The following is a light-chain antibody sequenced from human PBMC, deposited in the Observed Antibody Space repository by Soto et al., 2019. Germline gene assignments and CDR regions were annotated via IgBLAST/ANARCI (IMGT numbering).Light chain of an antibody. Sequence: EIVMTQSPATLSVSPGEGVTLSCRASQSVSSSLAWYQQKPGQSPRLLIYGASTRATGIPARFSGSGSGTDFTLIISGLQSEDFAIYYCQHYDKCPRTFGLGTKVDIK. J-gene: IGKJ1*01. V-gene: IGKV3-15*01. CDR3: QHYDKCPRT. CDR1: QSVSSS. CDR2: GAS.